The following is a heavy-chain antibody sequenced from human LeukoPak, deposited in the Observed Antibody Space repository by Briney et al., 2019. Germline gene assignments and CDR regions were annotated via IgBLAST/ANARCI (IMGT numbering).Heavy chain of an antibody. D-gene: IGHD4-23*01. CDR2: ISPYNGNT. V-gene: IGHV1-18*01. J-gene: IGHJ4*02. Sequence: ASVTVSFTCSGYSFTIYGISWVRQAPGQGLEWIGGISPYNGNTNYTQQLQCRVTMTTDPSTTTAYMELRSLISDDTAVYYCARAIYGGNSGGHYWGQGTLVTVSS. CDR3: ARAIYGGNSGGHY. CDR1: GYSFTIYG.